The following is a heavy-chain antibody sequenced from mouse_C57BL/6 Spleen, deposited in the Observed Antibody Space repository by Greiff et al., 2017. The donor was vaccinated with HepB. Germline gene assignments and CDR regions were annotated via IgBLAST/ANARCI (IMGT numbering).Heavy chain of an antibody. CDR1: GYTFTDYY. J-gene: IGHJ4*01. CDR3: ARWGSRNYAMDY. V-gene: IGHV1-26*01. CDR2: INPNNGGT. Sequence: VQLQQSGPELVKPGASVKISCKASGYTFTDYYMNWVKQSHGKSLEWIGDINPNNGGTSYNQKFKGKATLTVDKSSSTAYMELRSLTSEDSAVYYCARWGSRNYAMDYWGQGTSVTVSS.